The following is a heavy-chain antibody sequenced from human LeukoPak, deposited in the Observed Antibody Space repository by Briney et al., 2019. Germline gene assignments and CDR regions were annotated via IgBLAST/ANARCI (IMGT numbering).Heavy chain of an antibody. CDR3: AKAGSWSSVWYMDV. CDR1: GFTFSSYG. V-gene: IGHV3-30*18. J-gene: IGHJ6*03. Sequence: GGSLRLSCAASGFTFSSYGMHWVRQAPGKGLEWVAVISYDGSNKYYADSVKGRFTISRDNSKNTLYLQMNSLRAEDTAVYYCAKAGSWSSVWYMDVWGKGTTVTVSS. CDR2: ISYDGSNK. D-gene: IGHD6-13*01.